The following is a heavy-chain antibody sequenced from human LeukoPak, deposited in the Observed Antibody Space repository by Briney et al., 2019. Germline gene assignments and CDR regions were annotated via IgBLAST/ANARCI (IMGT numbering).Heavy chain of an antibody. V-gene: IGHV3-23*01. Sequence: GGSLRLSCAASGFTFSSYAMSWVRQAPGKGLEWVSAISGSGGSTYYADSVKGRFTISRDNSKNTLYLQMNSLRAEGTAVYYCAKGEDYYDSSGYYSHGDYWGQGTLVTVSS. CDR1: GFTFSSYA. D-gene: IGHD3-22*01. CDR3: AKGEDYYDSSGYYSHGDY. CDR2: ISGSGGST. J-gene: IGHJ4*02.